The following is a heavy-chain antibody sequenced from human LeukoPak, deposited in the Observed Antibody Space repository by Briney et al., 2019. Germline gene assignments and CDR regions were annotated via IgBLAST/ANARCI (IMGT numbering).Heavy chain of an antibody. CDR2: IIPILGIA. V-gene: IGHV1-69*04. CDR3: ATLHTYSSSGEAFDI. J-gene: IGHJ3*02. CDR1: GGTFSSYA. Sequence: GASVKVSCKASGGTFSSYAISWVRQAPGQGLEWMGRIIPILGIANYAQKFQGRVTITADKSTSTAYMELSSLRSEDTAVYYCATLHTYSSSGEAFDIWGQGTMVTVSS. D-gene: IGHD6-13*01.